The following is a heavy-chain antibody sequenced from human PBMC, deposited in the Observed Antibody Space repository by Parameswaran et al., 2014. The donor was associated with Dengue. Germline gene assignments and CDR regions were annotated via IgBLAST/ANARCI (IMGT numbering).Heavy chain of an antibody. Sequence: VRQAPGKGLDGVSYISSSSSYTNYADSVKGRFTISRDNAKNSLYLQMNSLRAEDTAVYYCARDLRVVTTNNWFDPWGQGTLVTVSS. J-gene: IGHJ5*02. CDR2: ISSSSSYT. D-gene: IGHD4-23*01. V-gene: IGHV3-11*06. CDR3: ARDLRVVTTNNWFDP.